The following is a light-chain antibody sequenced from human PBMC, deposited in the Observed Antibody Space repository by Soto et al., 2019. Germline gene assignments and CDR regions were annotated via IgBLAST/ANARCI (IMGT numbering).Light chain of an antibody. V-gene: IGKV3-15*01. CDR2: GAS. CDR3: QQYNKWPPYT. Sequence: EIVMTQSPDTLSVSPGERATLSCRASQSVSSNLAWYQQKPGQAPRLLIYGASSRATGIPARFSGSGCGTEFTLTISSLQSEDFAVYYCQQYNKWPPYTFGQGTKLEIK. J-gene: IGKJ2*01. CDR1: QSVSSN.